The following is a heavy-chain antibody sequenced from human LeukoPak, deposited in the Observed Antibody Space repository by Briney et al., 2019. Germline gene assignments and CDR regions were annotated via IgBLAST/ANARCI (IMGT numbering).Heavy chain of an antibody. Sequence: GGSLRLSCAASGFTFSSYWMSWVRQAPGKGLEWVANINQDGSAKYYMDSVKGRFTISRDSAKNSLYLQMNSLRAEDTAVYYCAKIYCTTTDCYYDYWGQGTLVTVSS. J-gene: IGHJ4*02. V-gene: IGHV3-7*01. CDR1: GFTFSSYW. CDR2: INQDGSAK. CDR3: AKIYCTTTDCYYDY. D-gene: IGHD2-8*01.